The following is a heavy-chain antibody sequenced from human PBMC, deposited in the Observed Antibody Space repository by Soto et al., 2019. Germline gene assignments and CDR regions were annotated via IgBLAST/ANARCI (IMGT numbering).Heavy chain of an antibody. V-gene: IGHV2-5*02. J-gene: IGHJ4*02. CDR3: AHGSCSSADCYPNPYLDY. CDR1: GFSLSTTAEG. CDR2: IYWDDDE. Sequence: KESGPTLVKPTQTLTLTCTFSGFSLSTTAEGVGWIRQPPGKALEWLALIYWDDDERYSPSLKSRLTITKDTSKNQVVLTMTNVDPVDTATYYCAHGSCSSADCYPNPYLDYWGQGILVTVSS. D-gene: IGHD2-2*01.